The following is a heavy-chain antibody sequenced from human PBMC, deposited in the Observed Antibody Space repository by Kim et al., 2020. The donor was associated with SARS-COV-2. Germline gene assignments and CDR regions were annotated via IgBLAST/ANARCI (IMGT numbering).Heavy chain of an antibody. CDR1: GFTFSSYA. Sequence: GGSLRLSCAASGFTFSSYAMNWVRQAPVKGLEWVSIISDSGGSTYYADSVKGRFTISRDNSKNTLYLQVNSLRAEDTAIYYCAKTSTIAARCCFEYWGQGTLVTVSS. CDR3: AKTSTIAARCCFEY. D-gene: IGHD6-6*01. J-gene: IGHJ4*02. CDR2: ISDSGGST. V-gene: IGHV3-23*01.